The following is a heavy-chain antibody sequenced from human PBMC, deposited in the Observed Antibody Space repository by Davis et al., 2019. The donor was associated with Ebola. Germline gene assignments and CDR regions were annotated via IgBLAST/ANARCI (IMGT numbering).Heavy chain of an antibody. D-gene: IGHD2-15*01. CDR2: IYYSGST. J-gene: IGHJ4*02. Sequence: PSETLSLTCTVSGGSISSYYWSWIRQPPGKGLEWIGYIYYSGSTNYNPSLKSRVTISVDKSKNQFSLKLSSVTAADTAVYYCARGDCSGGSCYAVYFDYWGQGTLVTVSS. CDR1: GGSISSYY. V-gene: IGHV4-59*12. CDR3: ARGDCSGGSCYAVYFDY.